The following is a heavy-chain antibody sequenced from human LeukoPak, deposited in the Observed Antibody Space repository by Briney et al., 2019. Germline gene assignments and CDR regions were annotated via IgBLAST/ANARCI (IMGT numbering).Heavy chain of an antibody. CDR2: INGDGSIT. CDR1: EFTLRNYW. J-gene: IGHJ4*02. CDR3: TRGGYYDRNAGDY. D-gene: IGHD3-22*01. V-gene: IGHV3-74*01. Sequence: GGSLRLSCAASEFTLRNYWMHWVRRIPGKGLVWVSRINGDGSITNYTDSVKGRFTISRDNGKNTMYLQMSSLRAEDTAVYYCTRGGYYDRNAGDYWGQGTLVTVSS.